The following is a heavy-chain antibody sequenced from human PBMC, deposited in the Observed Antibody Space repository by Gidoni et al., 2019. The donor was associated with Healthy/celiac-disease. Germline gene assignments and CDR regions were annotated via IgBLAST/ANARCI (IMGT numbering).Heavy chain of an antibody. CDR1: GGSFRGYY. V-gene: IGHV4-34*01. Sequence: QVQLQQWAAGLLKPSETLSLTCAVYGGSFRGYYWSWIRQPPGKGLEWIGEINHSGSTNYNPSLKSRVNISVDTSKNQFSLKLSSVTAADTAVYYCAAITRDFWVRRGGDYYYGMDVWGQGTTVTVSS. CDR3: AAITRDFWVRRGGDYYYGMDV. J-gene: IGHJ6*02. CDR2: INHSGST. D-gene: IGHD3-3*01.